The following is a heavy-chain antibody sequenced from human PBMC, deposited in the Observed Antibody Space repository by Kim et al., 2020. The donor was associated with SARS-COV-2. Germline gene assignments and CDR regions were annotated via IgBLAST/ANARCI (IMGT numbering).Heavy chain of an antibody. J-gene: IGHJ3*02. CDR2: IWYDGSNK. Sequence: GGSLSLSCAASGFTFSSYGMHWVRQAPGKGLEWVAVIWYDGSNKYYADSVKGRFTIPRDNSKNTLYLQMISLRAEDTAVYYCARDQDSSHEIDGFVIWG. CDR3: ARDQDSSHEIDGFVI. V-gene: IGHV3-33*01. CDR1: GFTFSSYG. D-gene: IGHD3-22*01.